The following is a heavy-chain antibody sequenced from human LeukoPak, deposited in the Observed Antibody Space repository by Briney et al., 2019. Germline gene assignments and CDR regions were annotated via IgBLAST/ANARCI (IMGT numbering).Heavy chain of an antibody. J-gene: IGHJ4*02. CDR2: IYPGDSDT. D-gene: IGHD6-13*01. CDR3: ATSNLVVASSWLPFDY. V-gene: IGHV5-51*01. CDR1: GCSFANYW. Sequence: GESLKISCKGFGCSFANYWIGWVRQMPGKGLEWMGIIYPGDSDTRYGPSFQGQVTISADRSISTAYLQWSSLKASDTAMYYCATSNLVVASSWLPFDYWGQGTLVTVSS.